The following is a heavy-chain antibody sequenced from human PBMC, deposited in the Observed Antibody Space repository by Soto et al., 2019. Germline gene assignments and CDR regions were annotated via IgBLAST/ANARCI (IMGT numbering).Heavy chain of an antibody. D-gene: IGHD6-13*01. CDR2: IYYSGST. CDR3: ARDQPDIAAAGISIDY. Sequence: TLSLTCTVSGGSISSSSYYWGWIRQPPGKGLEWIGSIYYSGSTNYNPSLKSRVTISVDTSTSTAYMELRSLRSDDTAVYYCARDQPDIAAAGISIDYWGQGTLVTVSS. CDR1: GGSISSSSYY. V-gene: IGHV4-39*07. J-gene: IGHJ4*02.